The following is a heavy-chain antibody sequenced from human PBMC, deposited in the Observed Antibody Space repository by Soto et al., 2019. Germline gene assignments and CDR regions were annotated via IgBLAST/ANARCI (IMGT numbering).Heavy chain of an antibody. CDR1: GFTFTRSA. CDR3: AAALGGYYYGMDV. D-gene: IGHD3-3*01. J-gene: IGHJ6*02. CDR2: IVVGSGNT. V-gene: IGHV1-58*01. Sequence: SVKVSCKASGFTFTRSAVQWVRQARGQRLEWIGWIVVGSGNTIYPQKFQERVTITRDMSTSTAYMELSSLRSEDTAVYYCAAALGGYYYGMDVWGQGTSVTVSS.